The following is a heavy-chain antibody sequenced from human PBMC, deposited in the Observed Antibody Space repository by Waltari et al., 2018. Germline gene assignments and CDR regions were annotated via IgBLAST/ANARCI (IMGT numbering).Heavy chain of an antibody. CDR3: ARMLGSTYYHGMDV. Sequence: QVALKESGPALVMSTQTLTLTCTLSGISVSSSGVRASWIRQPPGKALEWLARIDWDGDKYYSTSLMTRLTSSKDTSKNQVVLTMTNMDPVDTATYYCARMLGSTYYHGMDVWGQGTTVTVSS. D-gene: IGHD1-26*01. J-gene: IGHJ6*02. CDR2: IDWDGDK. V-gene: IGHV2-70*04. CDR1: GISVSSSGVR.